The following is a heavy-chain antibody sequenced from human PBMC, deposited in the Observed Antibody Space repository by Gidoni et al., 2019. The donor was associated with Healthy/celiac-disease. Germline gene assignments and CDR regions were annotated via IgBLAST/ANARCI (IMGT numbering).Heavy chain of an antibody. V-gene: IGHV3-73*01. Sequence: EVQLVESGGGLVQPGGSLKLSGEASGFPFSGSALHWVRQASGKGLGWVGRIRSKANSYATAYAASVKGRFTISRDDSKNTAYLQMNSLKTEDTAVYYCTRETIELGSGYRYYYYYGMDVWGQGTTVTVSS. CDR2: IRSKANSYAT. D-gene: IGHD3-22*01. CDR3: TRETIELGSGYRYYYYYGMDV. J-gene: IGHJ6*02. CDR1: GFPFSGSA.